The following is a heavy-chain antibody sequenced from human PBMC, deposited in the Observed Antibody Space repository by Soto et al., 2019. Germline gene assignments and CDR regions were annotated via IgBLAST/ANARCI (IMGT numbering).Heavy chain of an antibody. Sequence: PWGSLRLSCAASGFTFISYAISFFRHSPFKWLEWVSAISGSGGSTYYADSVKGRFTISRDNSKNTLYLQMNSLRAEDTAVYYCAKDGGGYYDKYGMDVWGQGTTVTVSS. CDR3: AKDGGGYYDKYGMDV. CDR2: ISGSGGST. J-gene: IGHJ6*02. CDR1: GFTFISYA. V-gene: IGHV3-23*01.